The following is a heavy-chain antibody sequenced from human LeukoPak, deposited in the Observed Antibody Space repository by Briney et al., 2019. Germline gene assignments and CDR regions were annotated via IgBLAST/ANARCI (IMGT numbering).Heavy chain of an antibody. Sequence: ASVKVSCKASGGTFSSYAISWVRQAPRQGLEWMGRIIPILGIANYAQKFQGRVTITADKSTSTAYMELSSLRSEDTAVYYCARDRGVRSTSCYADYWGQGTLVTVSS. CDR3: ARDRGVRSTSCYADY. J-gene: IGHJ4*02. V-gene: IGHV1-69*04. D-gene: IGHD2-2*01. CDR2: IIPILGIA. CDR1: GGTFSSYA.